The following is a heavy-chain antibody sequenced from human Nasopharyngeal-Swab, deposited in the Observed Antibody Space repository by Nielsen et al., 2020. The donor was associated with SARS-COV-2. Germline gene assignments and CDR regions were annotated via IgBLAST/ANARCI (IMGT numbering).Heavy chain of an antibody. CDR3: ARHGSGWYGYFDY. CDR2: ISYDGINK. V-gene: IGHV3-30*03. D-gene: IGHD6-19*01. J-gene: IGHJ4*02. Sequence: WIRQPPGKGLEWVAVISYDGINKYYADSVKGRFTISRDNSKNTLYLQMNSLRAEDTAVYYCARHGSGWYGYFDYWGQGTLVTVSS.